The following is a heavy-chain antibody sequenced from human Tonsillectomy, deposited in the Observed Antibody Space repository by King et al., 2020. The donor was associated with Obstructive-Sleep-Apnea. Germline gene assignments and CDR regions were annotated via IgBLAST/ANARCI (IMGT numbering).Heavy chain of an antibody. CDR2: MNPNTGAT. CDR1: GYTFSSYD. Sequence: VQLVESGAEVKKSGASVKVSCKASGYTFSSYDINWVRQAPGQGLEWMGWMNPNTGATAYAQKFQGRVTMTRDSYINTAYMELSNLRSDDTATYYCARMSGYCSSSSCLHWYFDLWGRGTLVTVSS. D-gene: IGHD2-2*03. V-gene: IGHV1-8*01. J-gene: IGHJ2*01. CDR3: ARMSGYCSSSSCLHWYFDL.